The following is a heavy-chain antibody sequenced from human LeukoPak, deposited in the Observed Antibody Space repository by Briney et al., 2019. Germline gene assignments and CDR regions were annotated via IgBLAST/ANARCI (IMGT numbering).Heavy chain of an antibody. CDR2: ISSGSSHI. J-gene: IGHJ4*02. V-gene: IGHV3-21*04. CDR3: AKETSGWLGFDY. Sequence: GGSLRLSCAASGFTFSGHNMNWVRQAPGKGLEWVSSISSGSSHIYYTDSVKGRFTISRDNSKNTLYLQINSLRAEDTAVYYCAKETSGWLGFDYWGQGTLVTVSS. CDR1: GFTFSGHN. D-gene: IGHD6-19*01.